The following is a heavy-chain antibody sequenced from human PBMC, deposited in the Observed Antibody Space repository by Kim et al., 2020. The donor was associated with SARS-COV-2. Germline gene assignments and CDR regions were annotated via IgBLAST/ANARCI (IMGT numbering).Heavy chain of an antibody. CDR2: IYNTGTT. Sequence: SETLSLTCSVSGVSVSTHDYFCSWIRQPPGLRLEWIGYIYNTGTTNHNLSLQGPATISLDTSKNQFSLHLTSVTAADTSMYYCVILRGTWYVDHWGQGSLAT. V-gene: IGHV4-61*08. J-gene: IGHJ4*01. CDR1: GVSVSTHDYF. D-gene: IGHD6-13*01. CDR3: VILRGTWYVDH.